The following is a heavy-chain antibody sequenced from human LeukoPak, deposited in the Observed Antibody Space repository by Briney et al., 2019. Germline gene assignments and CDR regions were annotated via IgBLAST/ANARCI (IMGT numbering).Heavy chain of an antibody. Sequence: SETLSLTCAVYGGSFSGYYWSWIRQPPGKGLEWIGEINHSGSTNYNPSLKSRVTISVDTSKKQFSLNLSSVTAADTAVYYCATTPREYSSTWYYFDYWGQGILVTVSS. V-gene: IGHV4-34*01. CDR2: INHSGST. CDR1: GGSFSGYY. D-gene: IGHD6-13*01. CDR3: ATTPREYSSTWYYFDY. J-gene: IGHJ4*02.